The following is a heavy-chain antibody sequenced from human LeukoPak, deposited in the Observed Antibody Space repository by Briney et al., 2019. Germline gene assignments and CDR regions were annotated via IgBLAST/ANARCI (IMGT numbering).Heavy chain of an antibody. V-gene: IGHV4-59*01. CDR1: GGSISSYY. Sequence: SETLSLTCTVPGGSISSYYWSWIRQPPGKGLEWIGYIYYSGSTNYNPSLKSRVTISVDTSKNQFSLKLSSVTAADTAVYYCARGYSSGYYYFDYWGQGTLVTVSS. J-gene: IGHJ4*02. D-gene: IGHD6-19*01. CDR3: ARGYSSGYYYFDY. CDR2: IYYSGST.